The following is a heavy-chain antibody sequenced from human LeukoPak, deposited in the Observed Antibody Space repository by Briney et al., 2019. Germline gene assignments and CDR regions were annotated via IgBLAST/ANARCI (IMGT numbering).Heavy chain of an antibody. CDR1: GFTFSDYY. V-gene: IGHV3-11*04. D-gene: IGHD2-15*01. CDR2: ISSSGSTI. CDR3: ASRYCSGGSCPEDY. J-gene: IGHJ4*02. Sequence: GGSLRLSCAASGFTFSDYYMSWIRQAPGKGLEWVSYISSSGSTIYYADSVKGRFTISRDNAKNSLYLQMNSLRAEDTAVYYCASRYCSGGSCPEDYWGQGTLVTVSS.